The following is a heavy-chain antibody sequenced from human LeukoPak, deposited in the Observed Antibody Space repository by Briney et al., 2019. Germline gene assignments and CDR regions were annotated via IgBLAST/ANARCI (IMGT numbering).Heavy chain of an antibody. Sequence: ASVKVSCKASGYTFTSYDINWVRQATGQGLEWMGWMNPNSGNTGYAQKFQGRVTITRNTSISTAYMELNSLRSEDTAVYYCARGRVVKECSDGSCYHFDYWGQGTLVTVSS. V-gene: IGHV1-8*03. J-gene: IGHJ4*02. CDR2: MNPNSGNT. CDR1: GYTFTSYD. D-gene: IGHD2-15*01. CDR3: ARGRVVKECSDGSCYHFDY.